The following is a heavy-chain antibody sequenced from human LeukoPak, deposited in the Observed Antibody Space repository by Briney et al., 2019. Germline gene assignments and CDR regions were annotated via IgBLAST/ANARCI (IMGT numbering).Heavy chain of an antibody. CDR2: IYSGGST. CDR3: ARDGTMVRGVYGAFDY. D-gene: IGHD3-10*01. J-gene: IGHJ4*02. Sequence: PGGSLRLSCAASGFTVSSNYMSWVRQAPGKGLEWVSVIYSGGSTYYADSVKGRFTISRDNSKNTLYLQMNSLRAEDTAVYYCARDGTMVRGVYGAFDYWGQGTLVTVSS. V-gene: IGHV3-53*01. CDR1: GFTVSSNY.